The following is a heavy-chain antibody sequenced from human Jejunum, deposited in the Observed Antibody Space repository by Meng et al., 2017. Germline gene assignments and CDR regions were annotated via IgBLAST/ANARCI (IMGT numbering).Heavy chain of an antibody. J-gene: IGHJ4*02. CDR1: GFTLSNYW. V-gene: IGHV3-74*01. CDR3: VRGASGYGNFDS. Sequence: GGSLRLSCAVSGFTLSNYWMHWVRQAPGQGLVWVSRIYTTTTYADSVKGRFTISRDTDKNTLFLQMNSLRAEDTAVYYCVRGASGYGNFDSWGQGTLVTVSS. CDR2: IYTTT. D-gene: IGHD5-12*01.